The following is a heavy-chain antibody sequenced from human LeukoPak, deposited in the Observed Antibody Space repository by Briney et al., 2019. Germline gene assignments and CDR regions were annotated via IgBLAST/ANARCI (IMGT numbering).Heavy chain of an antibody. J-gene: IGHJ4*02. CDR1: GYSISSGYY. V-gene: IGHV4-38-2*02. Sequence: PSETLSLTCTVSGYSISSGYYWGWIRQPPGKGLEWIGSIYHSGSTYYNPSLKSRVTISVDTSKNQFSLKLSSVTAADTAVYYCAGDRRVVATTYYFDYWGQGTLVTVSS. CDR3: AGDRRVVATTYYFDY. CDR2: IYHSGST. D-gene: IGHD5-12*01.